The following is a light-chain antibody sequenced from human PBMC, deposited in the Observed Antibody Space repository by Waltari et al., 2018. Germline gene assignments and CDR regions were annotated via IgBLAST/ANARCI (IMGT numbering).Light chain of an antibody. CDR1: QSIGKY. J-gene: IGKJ1*01. Sequence: EIMLTQSPGTLSLSPGERATLSCRASQSIGKYLAWYQQKPGQAPTLLLFDASSRATGIPDRFSGSGSGTDFSLTISRLEPEDVAVYYCQKYGTLPATFGQGTKVEIK. CDR2: DAS. V-gene: IGKV3-20*01. CDR3: QKYGTLPAT.